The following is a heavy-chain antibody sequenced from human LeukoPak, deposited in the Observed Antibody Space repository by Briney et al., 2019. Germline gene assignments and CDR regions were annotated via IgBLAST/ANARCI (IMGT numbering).Heavy chain of an antibody. Sequence: ASVKVSCKASGYTFTSYDINWVRQATGQGLEWMGWMNPNSGNTGYAQKFQGRVTMTRNTSISTAYMEPSSLRSDDTAVYYCARGVETVLTPHFDYWGQGTLVTVPS. CDR2: MNPNSGNT. V-gene: IGHV1-8*01. CDR1: GYTFTSYD. J-gene: IGHJ4*02. D-gene: IGHD4-23*01. CDR3: ARGVETVLTPHFDY.